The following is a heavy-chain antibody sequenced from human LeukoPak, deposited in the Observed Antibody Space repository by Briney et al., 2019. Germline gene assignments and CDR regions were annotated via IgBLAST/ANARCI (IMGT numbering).Heavy chain of an antibody. V-gene: IGHV1-18*01. Sequence: GASVKVSCKASGYTFASYDITWVRQAPGQGLECMGWISAYNGNTNYAQKFQGRVTMTTDTSTSTAYMELRSLRSDDTAVYYCARGYGSGSYYNGFDPWGQGTLVTVSS. CDR1: GYTFASYD. D-gene: IGHD3-10*01. CDR2: ISAYNGNT. CDR3: ARGYGSGSYYNGFDP. J-gene: IGHJ5*02.